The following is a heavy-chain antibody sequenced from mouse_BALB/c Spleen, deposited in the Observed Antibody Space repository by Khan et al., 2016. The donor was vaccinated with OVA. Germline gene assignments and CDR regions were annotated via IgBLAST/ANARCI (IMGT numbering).Heavy chain of an antibody. CDR3: ARVGYNGTMDY. CDR1: GYTFTIYG. CDR2: INTYTGEP. Sequence: QIQLVQSGPELKKPGETVKISCKASGYTFTIYGMNWVRQAPGKGLKWMGWINTYTGEPTYADDFKGRFAFSLETSASTSFLQINNLKNEDTATFCCARVGYNGTMDYWGKGTSVTVSS. J-gene: IGHJ4*01. V-gene: IGHV9-3-1*01. D-gene: IGHD2-14*01.